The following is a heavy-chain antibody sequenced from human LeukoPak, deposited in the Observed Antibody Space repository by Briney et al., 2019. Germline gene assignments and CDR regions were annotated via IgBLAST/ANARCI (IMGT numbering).Heavy chain of an antibody. J-gene: IGHJ6*04. Sequence: GGSLRLSCVASGFTFSSYAMHWVRQAPGKGLEWVAVISYDGSNKYYADSVKGRFTISRDNSKNTLYLQMNSLRVEDTAVYYCARQEGDGSGPVDYYYYYGMDVWGKGTTVTVSS. D-gene: IGHD3-10*01. V-gene: IGHV3-30*04. CDR3: ARQEGDGSGPVDYYYYYGMDV. CDR2: ISYDGSNK. CDR1: GFTFSSYA.